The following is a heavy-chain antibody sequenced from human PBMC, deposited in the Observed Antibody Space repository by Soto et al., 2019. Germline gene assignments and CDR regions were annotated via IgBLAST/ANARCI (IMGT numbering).Heavy chain of an antibody. Sequence: ETLSVTCSVAEASGSSGSYYWTWNQQPPGKGLEWIGYIYYSGSTNFNPSLKSRVSISLDTSKNQFSLELSSVTAADTAVYFCARDRRGAQMLTDTNHWGFDPWGQGTLVTVSS. CDR3: ARDRRGAQMLTDTNHWGFDP. V-gene: IGHV4-61*01. CDR2: IYYSGST. J-gene: IGHJ5*02. CDR1: EASGSSGSYY. D-gene: IGHD3-16*01.